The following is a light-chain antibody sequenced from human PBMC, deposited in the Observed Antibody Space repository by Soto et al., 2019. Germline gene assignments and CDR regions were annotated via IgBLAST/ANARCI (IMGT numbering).Light chain of an antibody. CDR1: SSDVGGFNY. Sequence: QSALTQAASVSGSPGQSITISCTGTSSDVGGFNYVSWYQQHPGKAPKLMIYDVTNRPSGVSYRFSGSKSGNTASLTISGLQAEDETEYYFNSYTSSSTYVFGTGTKLTVL. CDR2: DVT. J-gene: IGLJ1*01. V-gene: IGLV2-14*03. CDR3: NSYTSSSTYV.